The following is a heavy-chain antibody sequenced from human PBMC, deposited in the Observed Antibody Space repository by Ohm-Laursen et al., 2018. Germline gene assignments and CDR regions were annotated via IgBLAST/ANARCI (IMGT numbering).Heavy chain of an antibody. V-gene: IGHV6-1*01. CDR3: ARGRVYGISRPFDY. D-gene: IGHD6-13*01. Sequence: QTLSLTCAISGDSVSSNSAAWNWIRQSPSRGLEWLGRTYYGSKWYNDYAVSVKSQITINPDTSKNQFSLQLNSVTPEDTAVYYCARGRVYGISRPFDYWGQGTLVTVSS. CDR2: TYYGSKWYN. J-gene: IGHJ4*02. CDR1: GDSVSSNSAA.